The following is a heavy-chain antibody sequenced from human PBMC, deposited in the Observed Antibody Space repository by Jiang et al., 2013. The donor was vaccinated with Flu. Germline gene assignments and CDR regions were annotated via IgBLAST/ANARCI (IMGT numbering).Heavy chain of an antibody. V-gene: IGHV1-46*01. J-gene: IGHJ4*02. D-gene: IGHD1-26*01. CDR1: GYTFTSYY. CDR3: ARELSGGAVQDVGGTTFDY. Sequence: GAEVKKPGASVKVSCKASGYTFTSYYMHWVRQAPGQGLEWMGIINPSGGSTSYAQKFQGRVTMTRDTSTSTVYMELSSLRSEDTAVYYCARELSGGAVQDVGGTTFDYWGQGTLVTVSS. CDR2: INPSGGST.